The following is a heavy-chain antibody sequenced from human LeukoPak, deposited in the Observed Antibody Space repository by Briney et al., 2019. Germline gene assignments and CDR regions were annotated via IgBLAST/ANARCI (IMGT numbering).Heavy chain of an antibody. CDR1: GYTFTGYY. CDR3: ARDPKPEYGMDV. V-gene: IGHV1-2*02. CDR2: INPNSGGT. J-gene: IGHJ6*02. Sequence: RASVKVSCKASGYTFTGYYMHWVRQAPGQGLEWMGCINPNSGGTNYAQTFQGRVTMTRDTSISTAYMELSRLRSDDTAVYYCARDPKPEYGMDVWGQGTTVTVSS.